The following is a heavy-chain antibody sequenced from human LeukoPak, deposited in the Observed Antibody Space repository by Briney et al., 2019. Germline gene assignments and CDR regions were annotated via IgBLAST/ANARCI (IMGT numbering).Heavy chain of an antibody. CDR3: ASTRYYYYYYGMDV. J-gene: IGHJ6*02. CDR2: IYSGGST. CDR1: GFTVSSNY. Sequence: GGSLRLSCAASGFTVSSNYMSWVRQAPGKGLEWVSDIYSGGSTYCADSVKGRFTISRDNSKNTLYLQMNSLRAEDTAVYYCASTRYYYYYYGMDVWGQGTTVTVSS. V-gene: IGHV3-66*02.